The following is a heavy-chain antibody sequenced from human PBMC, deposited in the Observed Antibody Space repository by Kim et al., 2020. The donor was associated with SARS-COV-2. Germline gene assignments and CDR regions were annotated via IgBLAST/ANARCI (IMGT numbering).Heavy chain of an antibody. CDR2: ISYDGSVT. J-gene: IGHJ4*02. D-gene: IGHD3-22*01. CDR3: AKAFWDYGSNGDPDY. CDR1: GFTFPNYG. V-gene: IGHV3-30*18. Sequence: GGSLRLSCAASGFTFPNYGMHWVRQAPGKGLEWVAVISYDGSVTYYADSVKGRFTISRDNSKFTLYLLMNSLRVEDTAVYYCAKAFWDYGSNGDPDYWGQGTLVTVSS.